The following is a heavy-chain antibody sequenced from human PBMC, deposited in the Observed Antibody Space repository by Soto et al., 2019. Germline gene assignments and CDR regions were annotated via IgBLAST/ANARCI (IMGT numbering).Heavy chain of an antibody. CDR1: EGTFSGYA. CDR2: IIPIFGTA. D-gene: IGHD4-4*01. V-gene: IGHV1-69*13. Sequence: SAKVSCKASEGTFSGYAITWVRQAPGQGLEWMGGIIPIFGTANYAQKFQGRVTITADESTSTAYMELSSLRSEDTAVYSCAREREVGNSVRSDAFDIWGQGSMVTV. CDR3: AREREVGNSVRSDAFDI. J-gene: IGHJ3*02.